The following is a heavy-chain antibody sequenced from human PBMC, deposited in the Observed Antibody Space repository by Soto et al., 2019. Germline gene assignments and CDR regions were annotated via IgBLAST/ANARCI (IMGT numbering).Heavy chain of an antibody. J-gene: IGHJ5*01. CDR3: AQNIPSRINS. D-gene: IGHD6-13*01. Sequence: QVQLVQSGAELRKPGASVKVSCKTSGYTFSNYGISWVRQAPGQGLEWMGWISTYNCYTHSAKKFQGRVIMTIESSTSSAFLELTNVRTDDAAFYYCAQNIPSRINSGGQGTLVTISS. V-gene: IGHV1-18*01. CDR2: ISTYNCYT. CDR1: GYTFSNYG.